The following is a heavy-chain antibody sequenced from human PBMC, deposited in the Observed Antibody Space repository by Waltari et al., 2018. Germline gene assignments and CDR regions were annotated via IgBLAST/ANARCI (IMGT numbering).Heavy chain of an antibody. CDR3: GRCPRRDPLCD. Sequence: EVQLVESGGGLVQPGGSLRLSWAASGSTFSTYWMSWVSQPQGKGLEWVANIGQDASENYYVGSVKGRFTISRDNAKNFLYLQMNSLRAEDTAVYYCGRCPRRDPLCDWGQGTLVSVSS. V-gene: IGHV3-7*04. CDR2: IGQDASEN. CDR1: GSTFSTYW. J-gene: IGHJ4*02.